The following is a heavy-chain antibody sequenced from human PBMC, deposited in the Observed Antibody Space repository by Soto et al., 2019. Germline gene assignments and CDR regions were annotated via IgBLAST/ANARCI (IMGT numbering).Heavy chain of an antibody. CDR3: AKEIDSGRHYYLDY. V-gene: IGHV3-23*01. CDR1: GFTFRNYA. J-gene: IGHJ4*02. Sequence: PGGSLRLSCAASGFTFRNYAMTWVRQAPRKGLEWVSTISASGFGTYYADSLKGRLTISRDNSKNTFYLQMNSLRAEDTAVYYCAKEIDSGRHYYLDYWGQGTLVTVSS. CDR2: ISASGFGT. D-gene: IGHD1-26*01.